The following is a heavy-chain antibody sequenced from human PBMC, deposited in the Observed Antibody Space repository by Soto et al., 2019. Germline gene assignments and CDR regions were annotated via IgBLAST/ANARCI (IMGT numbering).Heavy chain of an antibody. CDR3: ARQWFGVDY. Sequence: QVQLVQSGAEVKKPGASVKVSCKASGYTFTSYGISWVRQAPGQGLEWMGWISAYNGNTTYAQKIQGRVAMTTDTSTSTAYRELRSPRSEYTGVCFSARQWFGVDYWGPATLVTSSS. D-gene: IGHD3-22*01. CDR1: GYTFTSYG. J-gene: IGHJ4*02. V-gene: IGHV1-18*01. CDR2: ISAYNGNT.